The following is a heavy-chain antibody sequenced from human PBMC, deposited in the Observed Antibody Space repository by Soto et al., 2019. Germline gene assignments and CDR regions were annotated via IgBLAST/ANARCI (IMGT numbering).Heavy chain of an antibody. V-gene: IGHV4-30-4*01. Sequence: SETLSLACTVSGGSISSGDYYWSWIRLPPGKGLEWIGYIYYSGSTYYNPSLKSRVTISVDTSKNQFSLKLSSVTAADTAVYYCARDRVEYCTNGVCYFYFDYWGQGTLVTVSS. CDR3: ARDRVEYCTNGVCYFYFDY. CDR1: GGSISSGDYY. CDR2: IYYSGST. D-gene: IGHD2-8*01. J-gene: IGHJ4*02.